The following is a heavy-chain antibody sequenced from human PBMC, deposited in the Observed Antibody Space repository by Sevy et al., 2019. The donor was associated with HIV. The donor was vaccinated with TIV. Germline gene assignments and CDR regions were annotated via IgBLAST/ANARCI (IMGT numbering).Heavy chain of an antibody. V-gene: IGHV3-33*07. CDR2: IWFDGSKK. CDR3: ATAPQYYDGDGYVKYYCGMDV. J-gene: IGHJ6*02. CDR1: GFTFSSYG. D-gene: IGHD3-22*01. Sequence: GGSLRLSCVASGFTFSSYGMYWVRQAPGKGLEWVAVIWFDGSKKSYTDSGKGRFNITPYNFNNVLFLLKNNLNLEDPAVCYWATAPQYYDGDGYVKYYCGMDVWGQGTTVTVSS.